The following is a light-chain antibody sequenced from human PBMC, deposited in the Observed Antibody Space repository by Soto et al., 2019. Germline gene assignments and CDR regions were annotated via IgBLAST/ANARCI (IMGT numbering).Light chain of an antibody. J-gene: IGLJ2*01. CDR2: EVS. CDR3: SSYAGSNNSPVV. CDR1: SSDVGGYNY. Sequence: QSVLTQPPSASGSPGQSVTISCTGTSSDVGGYNYVSWYQQHPGKAPKLMIYEVSKRPSGVPDRFSGSKSGNTASLTVSGLQAEDEAEYYCSSYAGSNNSPVVFGGGTKLTVL. V-gene: IGLV2-8*01.